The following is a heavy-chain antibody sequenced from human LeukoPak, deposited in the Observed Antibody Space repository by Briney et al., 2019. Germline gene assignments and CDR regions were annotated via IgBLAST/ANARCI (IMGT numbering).Heavy chain of an antibody. J-gene: IGHJ6*03. CDR3: ARDYVHYYYMDV. D-gene: IGHD3-16*01. CDR1: VRIFSSYA. Sequence: ASVKVSCKASVRIFSSYAISWVRQAPGQGLEWMGWVSGYNGNTNYAQKLRGRVTMTTDTTTSTAYMELRSLRCDDTAEYYCARDYVHYYYMDVWGKGTTVTVSS. V-gene: IGHV1-18*01. CDR2: VSGYNGNT.